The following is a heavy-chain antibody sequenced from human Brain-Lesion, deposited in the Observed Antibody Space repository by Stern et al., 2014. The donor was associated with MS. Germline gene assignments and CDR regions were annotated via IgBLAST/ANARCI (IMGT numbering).Heavy chain of an antibody. V-gene: IGHV4-31*03. CDR2: IYYTGRP. D-gene: IGHD3-22*01. CDR3: AIGASYSDSSGYYFYFDY. CDR1: GGSINSGGYY. Sequence: MQLVESGPGLVKPSQTLPLTCTVSGGSINSGGYYWSWIRQYPGKGLEWIGDIYYTGRPYYDPSLKSRLSMSIDTSKNQFSLNLNSVTAADTSVYYCAIGASYSDSSGYYFYFDYWGQGTLVTVSS. J-gene: IGHJ4*02.